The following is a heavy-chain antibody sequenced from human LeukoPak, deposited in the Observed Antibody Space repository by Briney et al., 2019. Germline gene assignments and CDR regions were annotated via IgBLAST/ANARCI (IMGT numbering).Heavy chain of an antibody. D-gene: IGHD3-16*02. CDR2: MNPNSGNT. CDR1: GYTFTSYD. V-gene: IGHV1-8*01. J-gene: IGHJ4*02. CDR3: ARDLLSFGGVISGGYYFDY. Sequence: ASVKVSCKASGYTFTSYDINWVRQATGQGLEWMGWMNPNSGNTGYAQKFQGRVTMTRNTSISTAYMELSSLRAEDTAVYYCARDLLSFGGVISGGYYFDYWGQGTLVTVSS.